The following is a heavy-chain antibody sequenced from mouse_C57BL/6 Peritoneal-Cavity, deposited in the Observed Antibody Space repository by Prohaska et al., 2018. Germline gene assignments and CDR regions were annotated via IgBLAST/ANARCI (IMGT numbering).Heavy chain of an antibody. D-gene: IGHD1-1*01. CDR2: IYPCDSEP. J-gene: IGHJ2*01. CDR3: ARDYDFDY. V-gene: IGHV1-61*01. CDR1: GYTFTSYG. Sequence: RPGSSVKLSCKASGYTFTSYGMDWVKQRPGQGLEWIGNIYPCDSEPHYNQKFKDKAKLTVDKSSSTAYMQLRSLTSEASAVYSCARDYDFDYWGQGTTLTVSS.